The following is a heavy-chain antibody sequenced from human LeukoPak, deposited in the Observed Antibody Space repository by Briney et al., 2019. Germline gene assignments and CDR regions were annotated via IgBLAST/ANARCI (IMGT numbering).Heavy chain of an antibody. CDR3: ARRVDMATNHPYFDY. Sequence: GESLKISGKVSGYSFTNYWIGWVRQMPGKGLEWIGIIYPGDSDTRYSPSFQGQVTISVDRSINTAYLQWSSLKASDTAMYYCARRVDMATNHPYFDYWGQGTLVTVSS. CDR1: GYSFTNYW. J-gene: IGHJ4*02. CDR2: IYPGDSDT. V-gene: IGHV5-51*01. D-gene: IGHD5-24*01.